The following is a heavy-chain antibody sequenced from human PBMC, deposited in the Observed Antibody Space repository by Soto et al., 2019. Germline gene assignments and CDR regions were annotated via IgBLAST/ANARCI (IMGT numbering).Heavy chain of an antibody. J-gene: IGHJ4*02. D-gene: IGHD6-19*01. CDR1: GGSISSFY. CDR2: IYYSGST. V-gene: IGHV4-39*01. CDR3: ARHDGNVAGTAGVGFDY. Sequence: SETLSLTCTVSGGSISSFYLSWIRQPPGKGLEWIGSIYYSGSTYYNPSLKSRVTISVDTSKNQFSLKLSSVTAADTAVYYCARHDGNVAGTAGVGFDYWGQGTLVTVSS.